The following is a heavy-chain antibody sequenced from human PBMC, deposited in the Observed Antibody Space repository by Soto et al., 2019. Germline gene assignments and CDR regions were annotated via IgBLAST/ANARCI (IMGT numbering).Heavy chain of an antibody. J-gene: IGHJ6*02. CDR2: INANGGST. D-gene: IGHD2-21*01. CDR3: AKGRSGEYYSDALEV. Sequence: GGSLRLSCSTSGFRFNSFAIHSVRQTPGKGLEYVSAINANGGSTYFADSVKGRFSISRDASRNNVFLEMNSLSREDTSVYHCAKGRSGEYYSDALEVWGQGTTVSV. CDR1: GFRFNSFA. V-gene: IGHV3-64D*06.